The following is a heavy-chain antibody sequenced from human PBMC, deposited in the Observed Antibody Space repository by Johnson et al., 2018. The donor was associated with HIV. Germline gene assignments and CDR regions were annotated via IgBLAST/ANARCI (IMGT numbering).Heavy chain of an antibody. CDR1: GFTFSSYA. Sequence: QVQLVESGGGVVQPGRSLRLSCAASGFTFSSYAMNWVRQAPGKGPEWVAVIWYDGREKDYADSVKGRFTISRDNSKNTLYLQMNSLRAEDTAVYYCAKEYSSSSRDLANWGQGTMVTVSS. CDR2: IWYDGREK. J-gene: IGHJ3*01. V-gene: IGHV3-30*18. D-gene: IGHD6-6*01. CDR3: AKEYSSSSRDLAN.